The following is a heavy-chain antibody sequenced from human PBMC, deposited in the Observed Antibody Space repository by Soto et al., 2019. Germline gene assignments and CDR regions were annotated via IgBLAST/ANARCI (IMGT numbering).Heavy chain of an antibody. CDR2: IIPIFGTA. CDR1: VGTFSSYA. D-gene: IGHD3-22*01. J-gene: IGHJ4*02. V-gene: IGHV1-69*13. CDR3: ARAGTYYYDSIAYLLY. Sequence: SVKVSCKASVGTFSSYAISWVRQAPGHGLEWMGGIIPIFGTANYEQKFQGRVTITADESTSTAYMELSSLRSEDTAVYYCARAGTYYYDSIAYLLYWVQGTLVTVSS.